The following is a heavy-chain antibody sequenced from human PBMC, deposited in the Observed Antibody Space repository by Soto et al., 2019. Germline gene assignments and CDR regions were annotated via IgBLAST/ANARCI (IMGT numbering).Heavy chain of an antibody. Sequence: ASVKVSCKASGYTFTGYYMHWVRQAPGQGLEWMGWINPNSGGTNYAQKFQGWVTMTRDTSISTAYMELSRLRSDDTAVYYCARVSGSGYDLVSYYFDYWGQGTLVTVSS. CDR1: GYTFTGYY. CDR2: INPNSGGT. CDR3: ARVSGSGYDLVSYYFDY. D-gene: IGHD5-12*01. J-gene: IGHJ4*02. V-gene: IGHV1-2*04.